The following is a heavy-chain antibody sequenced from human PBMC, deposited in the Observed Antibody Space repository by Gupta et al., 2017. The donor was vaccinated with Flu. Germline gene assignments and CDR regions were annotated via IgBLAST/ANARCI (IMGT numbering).Heavy chain of an antibody. CDR1: GYTFTDYY. CDR3: AREKFGHTTSCYRYFAP. CDR2: INHHSGSR. Sequence: VQLVQSGAEVKKPGASVKVSCKASGYTFTDYYIHWVRQATGQGLEWMGRINHHSGSRNYTKKGQCRVTITEDSSLSTAYRERSRLSSDETAVDYCAREKFGHTTSCYRYFAPWCHGTLVTVSS. D-gene: IGHD2-2*01. J-gene: IGHJ5*02. V-gene: IGHV1-2*06.